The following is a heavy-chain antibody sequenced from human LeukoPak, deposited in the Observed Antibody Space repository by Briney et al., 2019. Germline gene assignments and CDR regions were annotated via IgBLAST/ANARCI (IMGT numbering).Heavy chain of an antibody. D-gene: IGHD3-3*02. CDR3: AKDGLPERIFDWFDP. CDR1: GFTFSSYA. V-gene: IGHV3-23*01. Sequence: GGSLRLSCAASGFTFSSYAMSWVRQAPGKGLEWASAISGSGGSTYYADSVKGRFTISRDNSKNTLYLQMNSLRAEDTAVYYCAKDGLPERIFDWFDPWGQGILVTVSS. J-gene: IGHJ5*02. CDR2: ISGSGGST.